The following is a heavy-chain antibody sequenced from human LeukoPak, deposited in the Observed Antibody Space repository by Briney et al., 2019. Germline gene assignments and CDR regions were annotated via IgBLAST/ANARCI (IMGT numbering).Heavy chain of an antibody. CDR2: INHSGST. CDR3: AREGSYYDSSGLYYMDV. J-gene: IGHJ6*03. D-gene: IGHD3-22*01. Sequence: PSETLSLTCAVYGGSFSGYYWSWIRQPPGKGREWIGEINHSGSTNYNPSLKSRVTISVDTSKNQFSLKLSSVTAADTAVYYCAREGSYYDSSGLYYMDVWGKGTTVTVSS. CDR1: GGSFSGYY. V-gene: IGHV4-34*01.